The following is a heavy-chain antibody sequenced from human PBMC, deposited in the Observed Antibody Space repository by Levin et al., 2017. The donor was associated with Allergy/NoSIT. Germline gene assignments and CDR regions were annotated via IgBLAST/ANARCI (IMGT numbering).Heavy chain of an antibody. D-gene: IGHD3-3*01. CDR1: GFTFSSYA. CDR2: ISGSGGST. V-gene: IGHV3-23*01. CDR3: AKALRFLGWLSLDAFDI. Sequence: GGSLRLSCAASGFTFSSYAMSWVRQAPGKGLEWVSAISGSGGSTYYADSVKGRFTISRDNSKNTLYLQMNSLRAEDTAVYYCAKALRFLGWLSLDAFDIWGQGTMVTVSS. J-gene: IGHJ3*02.